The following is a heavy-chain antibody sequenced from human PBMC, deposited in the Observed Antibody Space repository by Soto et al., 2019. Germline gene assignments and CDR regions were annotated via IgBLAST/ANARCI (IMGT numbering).Heavy chain of an antibody. V-gene: IGHV3-15*01. CDR3: TADHWS. D-gene: IGHD3-3*01. CDR1: EYTFSDAW. CDR2: SNRKNDGHPT. J-gene: IGHJ4*02. Sequence: GGSLRLSCVVFEYTFSDAWMSWVRQAPGKGLEWVARSNRKNDGHPTDYAAPVEGRFTIARDDSKNTLYLQMSSLKIEDPAVYFCTADHWSWGQGTLVTVSS.